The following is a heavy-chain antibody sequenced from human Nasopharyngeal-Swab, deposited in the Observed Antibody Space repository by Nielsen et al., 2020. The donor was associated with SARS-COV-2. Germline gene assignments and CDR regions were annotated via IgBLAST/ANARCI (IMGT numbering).Heavy chain of an antibody. CDR2: IYYSGST. D-gene: IGHD3-10*01. CDR1: GGSISSSSYY. J-gene: IGHJ4*02. Sequence: GSLRLSCTVSGGSISSSSYYWGWIRQPPGKGLEWIGSIYYSGSTYYNPSLKSRVTISVDTSKNQFSLKLSSVTAADTAVYYCAIAVRGVSGGYYFDYWGQGTLVTVSS. V-gene: IGHV4-39*07. CDR3: AIAVRGVSGGYYFDY.